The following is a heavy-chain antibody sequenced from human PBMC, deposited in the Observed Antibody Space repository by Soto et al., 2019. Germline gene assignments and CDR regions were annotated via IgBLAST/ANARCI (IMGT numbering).Heavy chain of an antibody. J-gene: IGHJ4*02. D-gene: IGHD1-26*01. CDR1: GGSISSGGYS. V-gene: IGHV4-30-2*01. CDR2: IYHSGST. CDR3: ARAGVVGANALDY. Sequence: SETLSLTCAVSGGSISSGGYSWRWIRQPPGKGLEWIGYIYHSGSTYYNPSLKSRVTISVDRSKNQFSLKLSSVTAADTAVYYCARAGVVGANALDYRVQGTLVTVSS.